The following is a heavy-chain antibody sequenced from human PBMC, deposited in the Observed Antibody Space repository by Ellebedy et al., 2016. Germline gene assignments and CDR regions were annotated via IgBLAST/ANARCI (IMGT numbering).Heavy chain of an antibody. CDR2: IKQDGSEK. CDR3: ASGGRGVVLSGY. J-gene: IGHJ4*02. Sequence: GGSLRLXXAASGFTFSSYWMSWVRQAPGKGLEWVANIKQDGSEKYYVDSVKGRFTISRDNSKNTLYLQMNSLRAEDTAVYYCASGGRGVVLSGYWGQGTLVTVSS. V-gene: IGHV3-7*01. CDR1: GFTFSSYW. D-gene: IGHD2-15*01.